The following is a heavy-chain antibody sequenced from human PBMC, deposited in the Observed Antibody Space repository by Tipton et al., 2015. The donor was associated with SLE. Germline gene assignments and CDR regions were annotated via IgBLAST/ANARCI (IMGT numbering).Heavy chain of an antibody. CDR2: IYYSGST. Sequence: TLSLTCAVSGGSFNGYSWSWVRQSPGKGLEWIGYIYYSGSTNYNPSLKSRVTISVDTSKNQFSLKLSSVTAADTAVYYCASFDPDYWGQGTLVTVSS. CDR1: GGSFNGYS. CDR3: ASFDPDY. V-gene: IGHV4-59*08. J-gene: IGHJ4*02.